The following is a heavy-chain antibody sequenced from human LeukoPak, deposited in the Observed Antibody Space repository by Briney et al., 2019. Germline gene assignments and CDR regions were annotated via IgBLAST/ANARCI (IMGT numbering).Heavy chain of an antibody. CDR2: IYYSGTT. J-gene: IGHJ3*02. D-gene: IGHD3-22*01. CDR3: ARGDYYYDSSGYKLDDAFDI. Sequence: SETLSLTCTVSGGSISSYYWSWIRQPPGKGLEWIGYIYYSGTTNYNPSLKSRVTISVDTSKNQCSLKLSSVTAADTAVYYCARGDYYYDSSGYKLDDAFDIWGPGTMVTVSS. V-gene: IGHV4-59*12. CDR1: GGSISSYY.